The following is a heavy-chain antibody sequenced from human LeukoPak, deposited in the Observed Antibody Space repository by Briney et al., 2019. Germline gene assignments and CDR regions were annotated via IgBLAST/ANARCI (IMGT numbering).Heavy chain of an antibody. J-gene: IGHJ3*02. Sequence: GGSLRLSCAASRFTFSHYGMHWVRQAPGKGLEWVGFIRSKAYGGTTEYAASVKGRFTISRDDSKSIAYLQMNSLKTEDTAVYYCTRVTFEAFDIWGQGTMVTVSS. D-gene: IGHD3-10*01. CDR2: IRSKAYGGTT. CDR3: TRVTFEAFDI. V-gene: IGHV3-49*04. CDR1: RFTFSHYG.